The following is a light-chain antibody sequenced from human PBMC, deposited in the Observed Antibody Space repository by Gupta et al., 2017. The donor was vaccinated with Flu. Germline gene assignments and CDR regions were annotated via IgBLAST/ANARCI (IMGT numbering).Light chain of an antibody. CDR2: AAS. V-gene: IGKV1-39*01. Sequence: DIQMTQSPSSLSASVGDRVTITCRASQSITYYLNWYQQKPGRAPKLLIHAASSLQSGVPSRFSGSGSGTEFTLTINSLQPEDSATYYCQQSYRSRITFGQGTRLEMK. J-gene: IGKJ5*01. CDR3: QQSYRSRIT. CDR1: QSITYY.